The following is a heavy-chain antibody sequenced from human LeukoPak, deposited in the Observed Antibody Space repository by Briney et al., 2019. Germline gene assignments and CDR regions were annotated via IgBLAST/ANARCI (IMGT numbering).Heavy chain of an antibody. D-gene: IGHD3-10*01. CDR1: GFTFSDYY. Sequence: GGPLRLSCAASGFTFSDYYMSWIRQAPGKGLEWVSYISSSGSTIYYADSVKGRFTISRDNAKNSLYLQMNSLRAEDTAVYYCAISRGRWEILDYWGQGTLVTVSS. V-gene: IGHV3-11*04. J-gene: IGHJ4*02. CDR2: ISSSGSTI. CDR3: AISRGRWEILDY.